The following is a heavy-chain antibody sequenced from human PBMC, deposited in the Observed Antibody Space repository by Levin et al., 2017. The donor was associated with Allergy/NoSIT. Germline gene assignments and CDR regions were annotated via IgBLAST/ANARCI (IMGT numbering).Heavy chain of an antibody. D-gene: IGHD2/OR15-2a*01. CDR2: IYDSGTT. J-gene: IGHJ5*02. CDR3: ARHLNPIFWFDP. CDR1: GGSISSYY. Sequence: PSETLSLTCTVSGGSISSYYWSWIRQPPGKGLEWIGYIYDSGTTNYNPSLKSRVTISEDTSKNQFSLKLSSVTGADTAVYYCARHLNPIFWFDPWGQGTLVTVSS. V-gene: IGHV4-59*08.